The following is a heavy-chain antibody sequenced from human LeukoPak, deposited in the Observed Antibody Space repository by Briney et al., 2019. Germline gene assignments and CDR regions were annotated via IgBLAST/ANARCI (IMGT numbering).Heavy chain of an antibody. Sequence: GASVKVSCKASGGTFSSYAISWVRQAPGQGLEWMGGIIPIFGTANYAQKFQGRVTITADESTSTAYMELSSLRSEDTAVYYCARPGGSRDGFLDAFDIWGQGTMVTVSS. D-gene: IGHD5-24*01. V-gene: IGHV1-69*13. CDR2: IIPIFGTA. CDR1: GGTFSSYA. J-gene: IGHJ3*02. CDR3: ARPGGSRDGFLDAFDI.